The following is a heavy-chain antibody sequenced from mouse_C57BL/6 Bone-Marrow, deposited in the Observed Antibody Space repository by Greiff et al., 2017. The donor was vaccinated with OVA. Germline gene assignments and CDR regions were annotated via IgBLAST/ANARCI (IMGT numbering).Heavy chain of an antibody. CDR2: IYPRSGNT. D-gene: IGHD1-1*01. V-gene: IGHV1-81*01. CDR1: GYTFTSYG. CDR3: AWGHYYGSSYNY. J-gene: IGHJ2*01. Sequence: VHLVESGAELARPGASVKLSCKASGYTFTSYGISWVKQRTGQGLEWIGEIYPRSGNTYYNEKFKGKATLTADKSSSTAYMELRSLTSEDSAVYFCAWGHYYGSSYNYWGQGTTLTVSS.